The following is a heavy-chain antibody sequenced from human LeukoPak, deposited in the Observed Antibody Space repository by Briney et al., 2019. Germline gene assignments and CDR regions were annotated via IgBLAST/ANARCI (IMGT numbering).Heavy chain of an antibody. J-gene: IGHJ6*02. Sequence: GASVKVSCKASGYTFTSYGISWVRQAPGQGLEWMGWISAYNGNTNYAQKLQGRVTMTTDTSTSTAYMELRSLRSDDTAVYYCARDSSSWYYYYYYGMDVWGQGTLVTVSS. D-gene: IGHD6-13*01. V-gene: IGHV1-18*01. CDR1: GYTFTSYG. CDR2: ISAYNGNT. CDR3: ARDSSSWYYYYYYGMDV.